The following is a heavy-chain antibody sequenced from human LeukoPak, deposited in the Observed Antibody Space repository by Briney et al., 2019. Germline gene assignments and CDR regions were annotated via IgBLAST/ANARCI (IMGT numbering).Heavy chain of an antibody. V-gene: IGHV3-15*01. J-gene: IGHJ4*02. CDR3: TTSTYYYDSSGYGY. D-gene: IGHD3-22*01. CDR1: GFTFSNAW. CDR2: IKSKTDGGTT. Sequence: SGGSLRLSCAASGFTFSNAWMSWVRQAPGKGLEWVGRIKSKTDGGTTDYAAPVKGRFTISRDDSKNTLYLQMNSLKTEDTAVYYCTTSTYYYDSSGYGYWGQGTLVTVSS.